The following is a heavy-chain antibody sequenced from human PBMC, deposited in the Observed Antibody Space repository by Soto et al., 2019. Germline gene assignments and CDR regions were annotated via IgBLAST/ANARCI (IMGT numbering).Heavy chain of an antibody. J-gene: IGHJ6*03. CDR2: ISPILGIA. CDR3: ASSISVSGKDYYYYYMDV. Sequence: HVQLMQSGAEVKKPGSSVKVSCQASGGTFSSYTISWVRQATGQGHEWMGRISPILGIANYAQKIQGRVTITAGKSTSTAYMELSRLRSEDTAVYYCASSISVSGKDYYYYYMDVWGKGTTVTESS. CDR1: GGTFSSYT. V-gene: IGHV1-69*02. D-gene: IGHD6-19*01.